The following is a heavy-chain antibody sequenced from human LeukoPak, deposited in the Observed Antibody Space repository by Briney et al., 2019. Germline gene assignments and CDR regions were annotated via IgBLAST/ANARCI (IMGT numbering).Heavy chain of an antibody. D-gene: IGHD3-10*01. CDR2: ISAYNGNT. CDR3: ARDRAYYFGSFQNWFDP. J-gene: IGHJ5*02. Sequence: ASVTVSCKASGYTFTNYGISWVRQAPGQGLEWMGWISAYNGNTNYAQKLQGRVTMTTDTSTSTAYMELRSLRSDDTAVYYCARDRAYYFGSFQNWFDPWGQGTLVTVSS. V-gene: IGHV1-18*01. CDR1: GYTFTNYG.